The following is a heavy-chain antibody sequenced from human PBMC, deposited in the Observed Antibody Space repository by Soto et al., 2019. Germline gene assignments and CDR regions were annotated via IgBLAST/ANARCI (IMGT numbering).Heavy chain of an antibody. Sequence: PPGKRLEWIGEIYHSGSTNYNPSLKSRVTISVDKSKNQFSMKLSSVTAADTAVYYCAGDYREVGPLDSWGQGNLFSVPS. V-gene: IGHV4-4*02. CDR3: AGDYREVGPLDS. J-gene: IGHJ4*02. CDR2: IYHSGST. D-gene: IGHD2-2*01.